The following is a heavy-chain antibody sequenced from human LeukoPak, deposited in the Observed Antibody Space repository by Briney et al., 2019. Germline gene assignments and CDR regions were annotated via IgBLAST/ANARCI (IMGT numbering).Heavy chain of an antibody. Sequence: GGSLRLSCAASGFTFRSYSMNWVRQAPGKGLEWVSSISSSSSYIYYADSVKGRFTISRDNAKNSLYLQMNSLRAEDTAVYYCARAYHFLSGNTHHRGQGNPVTLPP. CDR2: ISSSSSYI. V-gene: IGHV3-21*01. CDR3: ARAYHFLSGNTHH. D-gene: IGHD3-3*01. CDR1: GFTFRSYS. J-gene: IGHJ4*02.